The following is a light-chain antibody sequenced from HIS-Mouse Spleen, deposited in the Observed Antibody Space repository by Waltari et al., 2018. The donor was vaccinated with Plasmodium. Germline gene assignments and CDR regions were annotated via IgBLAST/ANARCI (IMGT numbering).Light chain of an antibody. CDR1: SSYVGSYNL. CDR3: CSYAGSRMV. J-gene: IGLJ2*01. V-gene: IGLV2-23*01. Sequence: QSALTQPASVSGSPGQSITISCPGTSSYVGSYNLVSWYQQNPGKAPKLMIYEGSKRPSGVSNRFSGSKSGNTASLTISGLQAEDEADYYCCSYAGSRMVFGGGTKLTVL. CDR2: EGS.